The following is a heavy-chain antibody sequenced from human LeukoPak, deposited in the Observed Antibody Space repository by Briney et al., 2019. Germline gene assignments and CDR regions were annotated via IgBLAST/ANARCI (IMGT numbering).Heavy chain of an antibody. Sequence: GGSLRLSCAASGFTFSSYWMHWVRQAPGEGLMWVSRINTDGTTTTYADSVEGRFSISRDNAKNTVYLHMNSLRAEDTAVYYCARDPWGYRAGVMDLWGRGTLLTVSS. D-gene: IGHD5-18*01. CDR3: ARDPWGYRAGVMDL. J-gene: IGHJ4*02. CDR1: GFTFSSYW. V-gene: IGHV3-74*03. CDR2: INTDGTTT.